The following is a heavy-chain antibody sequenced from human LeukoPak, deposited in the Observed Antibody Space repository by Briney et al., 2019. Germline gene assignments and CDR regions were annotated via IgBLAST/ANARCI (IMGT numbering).Heavy chain of an antibody. D-gene: IGHD5-12*01. J-gene: IGHJ4*02. CDR2: ISGSGGRT. CDR3: AKDDDWLRFEH. Sequence: GGTLRLSCAASGFTFSSHGMNWVRQAPGKGLEWVSGISGSGGRTYYADSVKGRFTISRDNSNHMLYLQMNSLIAEDTAIYYCAKDDDWLRFEHWGRGAPVSVSS. V-gene: IGHV3-23*01. CDR1: GFTFSSHG.